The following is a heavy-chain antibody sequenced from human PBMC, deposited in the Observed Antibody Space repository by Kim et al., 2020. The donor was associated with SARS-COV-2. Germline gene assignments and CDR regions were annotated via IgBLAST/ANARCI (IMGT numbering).Heavy chain of an antibody. V-gene: IGHV3-9*01. D-gene: IGHD6-19*01. J-gene: IGHJ6*02. CDR3: AKDRGSGWPYYYYYGMDV. Sequence: KDRFTISRDNAKNSLYLQMNSLRAEDTALYYCAKDRGSGWPYYYYYGMDVWGQGTTVTVSS.